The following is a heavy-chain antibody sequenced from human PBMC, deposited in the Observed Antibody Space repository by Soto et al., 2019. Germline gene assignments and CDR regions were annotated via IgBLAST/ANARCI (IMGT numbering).Heavy chain of an antibody. CDR2: IDWEDNK. CDR1: GFSLSATGMR. J-gene: IGHJ6*02. CDR3: ARALYGMDV. Sequence: SGPTLVYPTQPLNLICTVSGFSLSATGMRVTWIRQPPGNALEWLARIDWEDNKLYSTSLKTRLTIPKDTSKNQVVLTLTNMDPVDTSTYYCARALYGMDVWGQGTTVTVSS. V-gene: IGHV2-70*04.